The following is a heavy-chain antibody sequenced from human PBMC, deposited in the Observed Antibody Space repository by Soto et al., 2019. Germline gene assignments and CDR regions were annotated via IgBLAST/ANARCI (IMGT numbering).Heavy chain of an antibody. J-gene: IGHJ4*02. Sequence: GGSLRLSCTASGFTFSSYAMSWVRQAPGKGLEWVSTVSGSGTGTYYADSVKGRFTISRDNSKNTLYLQMNSLRAEDTAIYYCAKDVYSAYDYGYYDFWGQGTLVTVS. CDR3: AKDVYSAYDYGYYDF. V-gene: IGHV3-23*01. CDR1: GFTFSSYA. CDR2: VSGSGTGT. D-gene: IGHD5-12*01.